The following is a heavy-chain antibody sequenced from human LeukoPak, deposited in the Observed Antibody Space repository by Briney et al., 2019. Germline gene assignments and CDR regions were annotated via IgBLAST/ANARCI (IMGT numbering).Heavy chain of an antibody. D-gene: IGHD1-26*01. J-gene: IGHJ5*02. Sequence: SETLSLTCAVYGGSFSGYYWSWIRQPPGKGLEWIGEINHSGSTNYNPSPKSRVTISVDTSKNQFSLKLSSVTAADTAVYYCARVMLSGSYSNVNWFDPWGQGTLVTVSS. V-gene: IGHV4-34*01. CDR2: INHSGST. CDR1: GGSFSGYY. CDR3: ARVMLSGSYSNVNWFDP.